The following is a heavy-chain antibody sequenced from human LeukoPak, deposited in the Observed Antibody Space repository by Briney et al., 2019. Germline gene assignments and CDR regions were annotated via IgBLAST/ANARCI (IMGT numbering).Heavy chain of an antibody. CDR3: AGAPLMAEYGMDV. CDR2: ISAYNGNT. D-gene: IGHD2-8*01. V-gene: IGHV1-18*01. J-gene: IGHJ6*02. CDR1: GYTFTSYG. Sequence: GASVKVSCKASGYTFTSYGISWVRQAPGQGLEWMGWISAYNGNTNYAQKLQGRVTMTRDTSTSTVYMELSSLRSGDTAVYYCAGAPLMAEYGMDVWGQGTTVTVSS.